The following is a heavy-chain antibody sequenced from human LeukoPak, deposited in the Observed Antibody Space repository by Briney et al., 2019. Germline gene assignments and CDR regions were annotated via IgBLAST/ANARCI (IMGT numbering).Heavy chain of an antibody. Sequence: ASVKVSCKASGYTFTSYGISWVRQAPGQGLEWMGWISAYNGNTNYAQKLQGRVTMTTDTSTSTAYMELRSLRSDDTAVYYCARDSLYYGSGSYGFDYWGQGTLVTVSS. J-gene: IGHJ4*02. CDR1: GYTFTSYG. D-gene: IGHD3-10*01. CDR3: ARDSLYYGSGSYGFDY. CDR2: ISAYNGNT. V-gene: IGHV1-18*01.